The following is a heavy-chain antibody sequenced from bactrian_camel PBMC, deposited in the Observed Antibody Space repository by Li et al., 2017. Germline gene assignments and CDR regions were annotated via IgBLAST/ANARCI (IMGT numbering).Heavy chain of an antibody. CDR2: ISRDGRST. CDR3: AGRMGSWCPNERFPKNFDV. D-gene: IGHD3*01. CDR1: GFSFSMYG. J-gene: IGHJ4*01. V-gene: IGHV3S40*01. Sequence: VQLVESGGGLVQAGGSLRLSCASSGFSFSMYGMSWVRQAPGKGLEWVSGISRDGRSTYYVDSVKGRFAVSRDNAKDILYLQMNRLKPEDSGLYYCAGRMGSWCPNERFPKNFDVWGQGTQVTVS.